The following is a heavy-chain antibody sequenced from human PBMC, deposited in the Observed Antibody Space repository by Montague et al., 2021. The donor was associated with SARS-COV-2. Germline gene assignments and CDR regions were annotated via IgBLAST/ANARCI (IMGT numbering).Heavy chain of an antibody. CDR3: AKPLATGNYYY. J-gene: IGHJ4*02. D-gene: IGHD1-1*01. V-gene: IGHV6-1*01. CDR2: TYYRSKWYN. Sequence: CAISGDSVSSNIATWSWIRQSPSRGLEWLGGTYYRSKWYNDYAESVKSRITIDPNTSKHQFSLHLNSVTPEDTAVYYCAKPLATGNYYYWGQGTLVTVSS. CDR1: GDSVSSNIAT.